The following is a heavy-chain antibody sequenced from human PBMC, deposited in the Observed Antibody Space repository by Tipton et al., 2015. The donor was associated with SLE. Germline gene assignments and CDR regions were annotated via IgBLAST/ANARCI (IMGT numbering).Heavy chain of an antibody. Sequence: TLSLTCTVSGGSVNSGSYYWSWIRQPPGKGLEWIGYIYYSGSTNYNPSLKSRVTISVDTSKNQFSLKLSSVTAADTAVYYCARDAMAYDAFDIWGQGTMVTVSS. J-gene: IGHJ3*02. V-gene: IGHV4-61*01. CDR2: IYYSGST. CDR1: GGSVNSGSYY. CDR3: ARDAMAYDAFDI. D-gene: IGHD5-24*01.